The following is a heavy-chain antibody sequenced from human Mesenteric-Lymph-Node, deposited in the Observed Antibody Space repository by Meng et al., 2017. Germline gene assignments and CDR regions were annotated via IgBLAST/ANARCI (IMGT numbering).Heavy chain of an antibody. Sequence: ASVKVSCKASGDTFTGYYMHWVRQAPGQGLEWMGRIHPNSGGTNYAQKFQGRVTMTRDTSISTAYMELSRLRSDDTAVYYCASPSHYYDSSGYGAFDIWGQGTMVTVSS. CDR1: GDTFTGYY. V-gene: IGHV1-2*06. J-gene: IGHJ3*02. CDR2: IHPNSGGT. D-gene: IGHD3-22*01. CDR3: ASPSHYYDSSGYGAFDI.